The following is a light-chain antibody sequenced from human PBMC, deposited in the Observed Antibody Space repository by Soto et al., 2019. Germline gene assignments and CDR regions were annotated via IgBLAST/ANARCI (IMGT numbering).Light chain of an antibody. Sequence: DIVMTQSPDSLAVSLGERATINCKSSQSVLYSSNNKNYLAWYQQKPGQPPKLLIYWASTRESGVPDRFSGNGSGTDFTLTISCLQAEDVAVYYCQQYYSTPFTFGPGTKVDIK. CDR3: QQYYSTPFT. V-gene: IGKV4-1*01. J-gene: IGKJ3*01. CDR1: QSVLYSSNNKNY. CDR2: WAS.